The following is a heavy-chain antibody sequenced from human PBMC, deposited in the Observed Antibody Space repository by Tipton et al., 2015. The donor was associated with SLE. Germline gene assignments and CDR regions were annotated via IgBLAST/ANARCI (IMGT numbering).Heavy chain of an antibody. CDR1: GFTFSSYE. D-gene: IGHD5-18*01. J-gene: IGHJ4*02. Sequence: GSLRLSCAASGFTFSSYEMNWVRQAPGKGLEWVSYISSSGSTIYYADSVKGRFTISRDNAKNSLYLQMNSLRAEDTAVYYCARTGPGYAPFDYWGQGTLVTVSS. CDR3: ARTGPGYAPFDY. CDR2: ISSSGSTI. V-gene: IGHV3-48*03.